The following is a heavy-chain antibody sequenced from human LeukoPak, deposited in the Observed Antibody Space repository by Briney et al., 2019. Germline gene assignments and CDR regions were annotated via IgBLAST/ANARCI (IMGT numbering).Heavy chain of an antibody. Sequence: PGGSLRLSCAASDFTISDYWMSWVRQAPGKGPEWVANINKDGGEEHYVDSVKGRFTVSRDNAKNSLFLQMNSLRVEDTAVYYCATYDNWVAGDVWGQGTSVSVSS. V-gene: IGHV3-7*01. J-gene: IGHJ6*02. CDR1: DFTISDYW. CDR3: ATYDNWVAGDV. CDR2: INKDGGEE. D-gene: IGHD1-1*01.